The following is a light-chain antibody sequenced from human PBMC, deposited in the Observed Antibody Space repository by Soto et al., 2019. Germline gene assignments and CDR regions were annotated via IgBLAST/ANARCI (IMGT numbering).Light chain of an antibody. V-gene: IGKV3-20*01. CDR1: QSVSSY. Sequence: EILLPQSPATLSLSPGERATLFFRASQSVSSYLAWYQQKPGQAPRLLLYGASSRATGIPDRFSGSGSGTDFTLTISRLEPEDFAVYYCQQYGSSRTFGQGTKVDI. J-gene: IGKJ1*01. CDR3: QQYGSSRT. CDR2: GAS.